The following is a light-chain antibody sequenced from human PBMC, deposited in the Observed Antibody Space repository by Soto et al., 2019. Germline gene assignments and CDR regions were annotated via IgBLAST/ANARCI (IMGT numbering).Light chain of an antibody. J-gene: IGLJ3*02. CDR3: SSYTSSSTNWV. CDR2: EVS. Sequence: QSVLTQPASVSGSPGQSITISCTGTSSDVGGYNYVSWYQQHPGKAPKLMIYEVSNRPSGVSNRFSGSKSGNTASLTISGLQAEDEADYYCSSYTSSSTNWVFGGGTKLNVL. V-gene: IGLV2-14*01. CDR1: SSDVGGYNY.